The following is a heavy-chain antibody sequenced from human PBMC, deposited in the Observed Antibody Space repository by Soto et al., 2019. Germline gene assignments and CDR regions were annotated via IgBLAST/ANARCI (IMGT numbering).Heavy chain of an antibody. J-gene: IGHJ4*01. CDR1: GFSLSTSGVG. CDR2: IYWDDEK. Sequence: QITLKESGPPLVKSTQTLTLTCTFSGFSLSTSGVGVGWIRQPPGKALEWLALIYWDDEKRYSPSLKSRLTITKDTSKNQAVLTMTNMDPVDTATYYWAHRDEWLTRNWGHGTLVTVTS. CDR3: AHRDEWLTRN. D-gene: IGHD5-12*01. V-gene: IGHV2-5*02.